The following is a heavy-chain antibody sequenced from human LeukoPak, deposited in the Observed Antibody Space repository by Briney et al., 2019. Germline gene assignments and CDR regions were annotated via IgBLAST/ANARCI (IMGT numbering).Heavy chain of an antibody. V-gene: IGHV1-18*01. CDR2: ISAYNGNT. J-gene: IGHJ6*03. CDR3: ARDYGDSPSIAALRAYYYYMDV. Sequence: GASVKVSCKASGYTFTSYGVSWVRQAPGQGLEWMGWISAYNGNTNYAQKLQGRVTMTADTSTSTAYMELRSLRSDDTAVYYCARDYGDSPSIAALRAYYYYMDVWGKGTTVTVSS. CDR1: GYTFTSYG. D-gene: IGHD6-6*01.